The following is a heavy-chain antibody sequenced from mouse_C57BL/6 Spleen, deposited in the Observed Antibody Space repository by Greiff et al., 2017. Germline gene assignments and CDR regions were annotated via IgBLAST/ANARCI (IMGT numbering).Heavy chain of an antibody. CDR2: ISNGGGST. CDR1: GFTFSDYY. D-gene: IGHD4-1*02. Sequence: EVMLVESGGGLVQPGGSLKLSCAASGFTFSDYYMYWVRQTPEKRLEWVAYISNGGGSTYYPDTVKGRFTISRDNAKNTLYLQMSRLKSEDTAMYYCARPTGPSYAMDYWGQGTSVTVSS. CDR3: ARPTGPSYAMDY. J-gene: IGHJ4*01. V-gene: IGHV5-12*01.